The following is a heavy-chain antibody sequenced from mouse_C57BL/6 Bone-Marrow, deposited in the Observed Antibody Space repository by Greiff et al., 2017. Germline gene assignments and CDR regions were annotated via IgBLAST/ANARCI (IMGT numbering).Heavy chain of an antibody. CDR3: ARSGGWLLFDY. J-gene: IGHJ2*01. CDR2: IHPNSGST. D-gene: IGHD2-3*01. CDR1: GYTFTSYW. Sequence: QVQLQQPGAELVKPGASVKLSCKASGYTFTSYWMHWVKQRPGQGLEWIGMIHPNSGSTNYNEKFKSKATLTVDKSSSTAYMQLSSLTSEDSAVYYCARSGGWLLFDYWGQGTTLTVSS. V-gene: IGHV1-64*01.